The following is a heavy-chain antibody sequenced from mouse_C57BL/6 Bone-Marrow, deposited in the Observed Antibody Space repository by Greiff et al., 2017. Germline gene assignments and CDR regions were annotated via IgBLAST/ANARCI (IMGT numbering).Heavy chain of an antibody. CDR1: GYTFTSYW. V-gene: IGHV1-52*01. CDR3: ARDCYGYYYAMDY. D-gene: IGHD2-2*01. Sequence: QVQLQQPGAELVRPGSSVKLSCKASGYTFTSYWMHWVKQRPIQGLEWIGNIDPSDSETNYNQKFKDKATLTVDKSSSTAYMQLSSLTSEDSAVYYCARDCYGYYYAMDYWGQGTSVTVSS. J-gene: IGHJ4*01. CDR2: IDPSDSET.